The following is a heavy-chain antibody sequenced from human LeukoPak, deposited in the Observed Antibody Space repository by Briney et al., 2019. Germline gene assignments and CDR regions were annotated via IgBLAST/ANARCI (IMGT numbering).Heavy chain of an antibody. D-gene: IGHD3-16*02. V-gene: IGHV4-4*07. CDR2: IYTSGST. J-gene: IGHJ4*02. CDR3: ARLKVDYLWGSYRYTVDY. Sequence: SSETLSLTCTVSGGSISSYYWSWIRQPAGKGLEWIGRIYTSGSTNYNPSLKSRLTMSVDTSKNQFSLTLSSVTAADTAVYYCARLKVDYLWGSYRYTVDYWGQGTLVTVSS. CDR1: GGSISSYY.